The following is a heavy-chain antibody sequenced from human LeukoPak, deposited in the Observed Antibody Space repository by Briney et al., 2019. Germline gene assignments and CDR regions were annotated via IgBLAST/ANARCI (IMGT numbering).Heavy chain of an antibody. Sequence: PGGSLRLSCAASGFTFSSYSMNWVRQAPGKGLEWVSSISSSSSYIYYADSVKGRVTISRDNAKNSLYLQMNSLRAEDTAVYYCARDFVGYFDYWGQGTLVTVSS. D-gene: IGHD1-26*01. J-gene: IGHJ4*02. CDR3: ARDFVGYFDY. CDR2: ISSSSSYI. V-gene: IGHV3-21*01. CDR1: GFTFSSYS.